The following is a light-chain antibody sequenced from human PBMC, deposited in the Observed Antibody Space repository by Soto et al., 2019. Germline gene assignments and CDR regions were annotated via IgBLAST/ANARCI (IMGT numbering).Light chain of an antibody. CDR2: DAS. J-gene: IGKJ1*01. CDR1: QSIRTN. CDR3: QQYNNWWT. V-gene: IGKV3D-15*01. Sequence: EIVLTQSPATLSVSPGERATLSCRASQSIRTNLAWYQQKPGQPPRLLIYDASTRATGIPARFSGSGSGTEFTLTIRSLQSEDFAVYYCQQYNNWWTFGQGTKVDIK.